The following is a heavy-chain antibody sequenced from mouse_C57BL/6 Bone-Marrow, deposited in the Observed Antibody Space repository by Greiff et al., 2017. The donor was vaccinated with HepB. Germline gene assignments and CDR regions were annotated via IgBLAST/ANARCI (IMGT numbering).Heavy chain of an antibody. CDR2: IDPSDSYT. CDR3: AREAWFAY. V-gene: IGHV1-69*01. CDR1: GYTFTRYW. J-gene: IGHJ3*01. Sequence: QVQLQQPGAELVMPGASVKLSCKASGYTFTRYWMHWVKQRPGQGLEWIGEIDPSDSYTNYNQKFKGKSTLTVDKSSSTAYMQLSSLTSEDSAVYYCAREAWFAYWGQGTLVTVSA.